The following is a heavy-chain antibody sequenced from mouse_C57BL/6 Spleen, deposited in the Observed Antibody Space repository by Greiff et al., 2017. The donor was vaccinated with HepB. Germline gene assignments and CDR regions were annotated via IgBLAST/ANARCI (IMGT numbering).Heavy chain of an antibody. CDR1: GYAFSSSW. Sequence: QVQLKESGPELVKPGASVKISCKASGYAFSSSWMNWVKQRPGKGLEWIGRIYPGDGDTNYNGKFKGKATLTADKSSSTAYMQLSSLTSEDSAVYFCATQTGGSSHWYFDVWGTGTTVTVSS. CDR2: IYPGDGDT. J-gene: IGHJ1*03. D-gene: IGHD1-1*01. V-gene: IGHV1-82*01. CDR3: ATQTGGSSHWYFDV.